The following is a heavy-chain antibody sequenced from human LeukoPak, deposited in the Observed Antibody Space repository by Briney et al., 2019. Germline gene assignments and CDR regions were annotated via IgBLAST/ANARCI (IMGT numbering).Heavy chain of an antibody. J-gene: IGHJ4*02. Sequence: SQTLSLTCAVSGGSINNGGYSWSWIRQPPGKGLEWIGYIYHSGSTYYNPSLKSRVTISVDRSKNQFSLKLSPVTAADTAVYYCARHSLGVGRYQLPNPFDYWGQGTLVTVSS. CDR3: ARHSLGVGRYQLPNPFDY. CDR1: GGSINNGGYS. CDR2: IYHSGST. V-gene: IGHV4-30-2*01. D-gene: IGHD2-2*01.